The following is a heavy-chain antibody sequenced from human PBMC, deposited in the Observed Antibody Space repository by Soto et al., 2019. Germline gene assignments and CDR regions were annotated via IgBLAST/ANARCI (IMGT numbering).Heavy chain of an antibody. Sequence: QVQLQESGPGLVKPSQTLSRTCTVSGGSISTVDYWWSWIRQSPDMALEWIGHLYDGGRTYNNPSLESRVIMSVDRFKCQLTLTLSTVSALDTAVYYCSRGPSGDKVDVWGQGTLVTVSS. CDR1: GGSISTVDYW. V-gene: IGHV4-30-4*01. D-gene: IGHD7-27*01. CDR2: LYDGGRT. J-gene: IGHJ4*02. CDR3: SRGPSGDKVDV.